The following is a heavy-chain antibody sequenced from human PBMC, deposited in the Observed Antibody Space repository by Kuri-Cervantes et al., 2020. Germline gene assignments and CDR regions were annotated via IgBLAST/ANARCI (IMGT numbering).Heavy chain of an antibody. J-gene: IGHJ4*02. Sequence: GESLKISCTASGFTFNTYDMNWVRQAPGKGLEWVSSITSDSYYIYYADSVKGRFTISRDNSKNTLYLQMNSLRAEDTAVYYCARARAQYSGYDEAYFDYWGQGTLVTVSS. V-gene: IGHV3-21*01. D-gene: IGHD5-12*01. CDR1: GFTFNTYD. CDR3: ARARAQYSGYDEAYFDY. CDR2: ITSDSYYI.